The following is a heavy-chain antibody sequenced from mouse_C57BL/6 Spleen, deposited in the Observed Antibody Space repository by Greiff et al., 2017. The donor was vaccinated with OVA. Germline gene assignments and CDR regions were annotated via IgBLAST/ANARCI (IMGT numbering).Heavy chain of an antibody. D-gene: IGHD1-1*01. Sequence: EVKLLESGPGLVKPSQSLSLTCSVTGYSITSGYYWNWIRQFPGNKLEWMGYISYDGSNNYNPSLKNRISLTRDTSKNQFFLKLNSVTTEDTATYYCAKGDGYYGSRAWFAYWGQGTLVTVSA. CDR1: GYSITSGYY. V-gene: IGHV3-6*01. CDR3: AKGDGYYGSRAWFAY. CDR2: ISYDGSN. J-gene: IGHJ3*01.